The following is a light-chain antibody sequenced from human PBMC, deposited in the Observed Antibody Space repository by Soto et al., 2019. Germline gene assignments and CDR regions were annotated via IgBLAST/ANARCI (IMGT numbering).Light chain of an antibody. V-gene: IGLV2-14*01. CDR2: EVS. CDR3: SSYTSTSTLVL. Sequence: QSVLTQPASVSASPGQSITISCTGTNSDVGHYNYVSWYQWHPGKVPKLIIFEVSDRPSGVSARFSGSKSGNTASLTISGLQAEDEADYFCSSYTSTSTLVLFGGGTKLTVL. J-gene: IGLJ2*01. CDR1: NSDVGHYNY.